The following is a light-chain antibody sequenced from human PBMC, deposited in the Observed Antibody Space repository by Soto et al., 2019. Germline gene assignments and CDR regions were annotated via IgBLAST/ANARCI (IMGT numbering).Light chain of an antibody. V-gene: IGKV3-15*01. CDR3: QQYHNWPMYT. CDR2: GAS. CDR1: QSVSTY. J-gene: IGKJ2*01. Sequence: EIVMTQSPATLSVSAGERATVSCRASQSVSTYVAWYQHKPGQAPRLLIYGASTRTTSVPARFSGSGSGTEFTLTISSLQSEDFAVYYCQQYHNWPMYTFGQGNKLEIK.